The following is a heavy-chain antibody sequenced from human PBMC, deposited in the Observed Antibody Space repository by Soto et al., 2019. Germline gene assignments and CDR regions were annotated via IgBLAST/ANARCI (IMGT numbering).Heavy chain of an antibody. CDR3: AKDRSGLYYYDSSGYKRNYYYYGMDV. D-gene: IGHD3-22*01. Sequence: QVQLVESGGGVVQPGRSLRLSCAASGFTFSSYGMHWVRQAPGKGLEWVAVISYDGSNKYYADSVKGRFTISRDNSKNTLCLQMNSLRAEDTAVYYCAKDRSGLYYYDSSGYKRNYYYYGMDVWGQGTTVTVSS. CDR1: GFTFSSYG. CDR2: ISYDGSNK. J-gene: IGHJ6*02. V-gene: IGHV3-30*18.